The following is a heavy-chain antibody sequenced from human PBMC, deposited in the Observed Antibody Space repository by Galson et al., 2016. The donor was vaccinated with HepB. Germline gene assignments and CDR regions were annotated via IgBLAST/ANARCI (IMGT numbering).Heavy chain of an antibody. J-gene: IGHJ6*02. CDR2: FDPEDGET. D-gene: IGHD2-2*01. CDR3: ATSSRLPVPSAPNYYYYFGLDV. V-gene: IGHV1-24*01. CDR1: GHTLTELS. Sequence: SVKVSCKVSGHTLTELSMHWVRQAPGGGLEWMGGFDPEDGETIYAQKFQGRVTVTADTSRDTAYMDLRSLRSEDTARYYCATSSRLPVPSAPNYYYYFGLDVWGQGTTVTVSS.